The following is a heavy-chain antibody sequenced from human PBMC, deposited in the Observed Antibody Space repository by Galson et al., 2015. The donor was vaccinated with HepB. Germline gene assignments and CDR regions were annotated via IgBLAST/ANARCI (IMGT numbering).Heavy chain of an antibody. CDR1: GFTFGSYA. J-gene: IGHJ4*02. D-gene: IGHD6-19*01. Sequence: LRLSCAASGFTFGSYAMSWVRQAPGKGLEWVSGLTGSGNTPYYADSVKGRFTISRDNAKNTLYLQMNSLRAEDTAVYYCAKVVRSSGWYVDYWGQGTLVTVSS. V-gene: IGHV3-23*01. CDR3: AKVVRSSGWYVDY. CDR2: LTGSGNTP.